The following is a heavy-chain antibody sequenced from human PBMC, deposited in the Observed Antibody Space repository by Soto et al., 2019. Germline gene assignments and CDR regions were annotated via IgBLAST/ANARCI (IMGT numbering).Heavy chain of an antibody. CDR3: ASVYYGMDV. J-gene: IGHJ6*02. Sequence: PGGSLRLSCAASGFTFSSCAMGWVRQAPGKGLEWVSSISSSSSYIYYADSVKGRFTISRDNAKNSLYLQMNSLRAEDTAVYYCASVYYGMDVWGQGTTVTVSS. CDR1: GFTFSSCA. V-gene: IGHV3-21*01. CDR2: ISSSSSYI.